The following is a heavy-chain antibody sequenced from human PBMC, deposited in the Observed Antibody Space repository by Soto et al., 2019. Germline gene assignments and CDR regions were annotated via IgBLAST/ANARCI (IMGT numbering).Heavy chain of an antibody. J-gene: IGHJ4*02. CDR1: GFTFSSSG. CDR2: ISYDETNK. CDR3: AKEFHTWNYFDY. V-gene: IGHV3-30*18. Sequence: GGSLRLSCAASGFTFSSSGMHWVRQAPGKGLEWVSVISYDETNKFYADSVKGRFTISRDNSKNTLYLQMNSLRAEDTGVYYCAKEFHTWNYFDYWGQGTLVTVYS. D-gene: IGHD1-20*01.